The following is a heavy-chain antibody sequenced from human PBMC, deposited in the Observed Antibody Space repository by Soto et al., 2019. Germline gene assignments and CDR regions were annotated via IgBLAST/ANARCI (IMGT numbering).Heavy chain of an antibody. CDR2: IYYTGST. CDR1: GGSLSSGNFY. Sequence: SETLSLTCTVSGGSLSSGNFYWSWIRQPPGKGPELIGYIYYTGSTYYNPSLKSRVSISLDTSKNQFSLKLTSVTAADTAVYFCARGSGNYYSGRYFDSWGQGTLVTVSS. V-gene: IGHV4-30-4*01. J-gene: IGHJ4*02. D-gene: IGHD1-26*01. CDR3: ARGSGNYYSGRYFDS.